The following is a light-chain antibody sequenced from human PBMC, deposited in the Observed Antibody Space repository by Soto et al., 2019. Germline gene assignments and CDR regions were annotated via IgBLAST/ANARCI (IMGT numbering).Light chain of an antibody. Sequence: DIPMTQSPSTLSASVGDRVTIACRASQNINNWLAWYQQKPGKAPKLLIYAASSLESGVPSRFSGSRSGTEFTLTISSLQPADCATYFCQHYESNPWTFGQGTKVELK. CDR2: AAS. J-gene: IGKJ1*01. V-gene: IGKV1-5*01. CDR1: QNINNW. CDR3: QHYESNPWT.